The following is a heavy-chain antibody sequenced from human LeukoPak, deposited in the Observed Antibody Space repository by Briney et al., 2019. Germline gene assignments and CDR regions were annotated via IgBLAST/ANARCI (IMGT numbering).Heavy chain of an antibody. CDR1: GGSISSYY. D-gene: IGHD3-10*01. V-gene: IGHV4-4*09. J-gene: IGHJ5*02. Sequence: SEILSLTCTVSGGSISSYYWSWIRQPPGKGLEWIGYIYTSGSTNYNPSLKSRVTISVDTSKNQFSLKLSSVTAADTAVYYCARRGEASNWFDPWGQGTLVTVSS. CDR2: IYTSGST. CDR3: ARRGEASNWFDP.